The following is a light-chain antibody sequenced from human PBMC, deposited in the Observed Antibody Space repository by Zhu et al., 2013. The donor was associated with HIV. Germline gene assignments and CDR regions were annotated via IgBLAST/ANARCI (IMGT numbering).Light chain of an antibody. V-gene: IGKV1-33*01. CDR3: QQYDDLRIT. J-gene: IGKJ5*01. Sequence: DIQMTQSPSSLSASVGDRITITCQASEDISPYLNWYQQKPGKAPKVLIYDASNLETGVPSRFSGGGSGTEFTFTITSLQPEDGATYYCQQYDDLRITFGQGTRLDIK. CDR2: DAS. CDR1: EDISPY.